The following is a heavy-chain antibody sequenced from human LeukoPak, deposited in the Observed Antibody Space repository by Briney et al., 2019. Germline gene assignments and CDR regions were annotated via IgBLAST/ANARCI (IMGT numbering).Heavy chain of an antibody. CDR3: ARVRGYGGNSYYDY. Sequence: GGSLRLSCAASGFTFSSYWMSWVRQAPGKGLEWVANIKQDGSEKYYVDSVKGRFTIPRDNAKNSLYLQMNSLRAEDTAVYYCARVRGYGGNSYYDYWGQGTLVTVSS. D-gene: IGHD4-17*01. J-gene: IGHJ4*02. CDR2: IKQDGSEK. CDR1: GFTFSSYW. V-gene: IGHV3-7*01.